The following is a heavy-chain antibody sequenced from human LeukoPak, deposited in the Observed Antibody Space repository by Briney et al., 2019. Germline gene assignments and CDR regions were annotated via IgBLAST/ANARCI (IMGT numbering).Heavy chain of an antibody. V-gene: IGHV1-8*01. CDR3: ARGTKIRGYSGYDYGCYFDY. CDR2: MNPDSGNT. J-gene: IGHJ4*02. D-gene: IGHD5-12*01. Sequence: ASVKVSCKASGYTFTSYDINWVRQATGQGLEWMGWMNPDSGNTGYAQKFQGRVTMTRNTSISTAYMELSSLRSEDTAVYYCARGTKIRGYSGYDYGCYFDYWGQGTLVTVSS. CDR1: GYTFTSYD.